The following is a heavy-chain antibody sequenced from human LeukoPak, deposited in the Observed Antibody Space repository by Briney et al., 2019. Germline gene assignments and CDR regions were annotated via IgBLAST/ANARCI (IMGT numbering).Heavy chain of an antibody. D-gene: IGHD4-17*01. V-gene: IGHV4-59*01. Sequence: SETLSLTCAVYGRSFSGYYWTWIRRTPGKGREWIGYIYYSGSTNYNPSLKSRVTISVDTSKNQFSLKLSSVTAADTAVYYCARVATTYGDYDAFDIWGRGTMVTVSS. CDR1: GRSFSGYY. CDR3: ARVATTYGDYDAFDI. CDR2: IYYSGST. J-gene: IGHJ3*02.